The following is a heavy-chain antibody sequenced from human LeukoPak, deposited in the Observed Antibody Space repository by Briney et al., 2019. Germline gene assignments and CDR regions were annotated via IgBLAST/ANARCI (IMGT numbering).Heavy chain of an antibody. D-gene: IGHD3-10*01. CDR3: ATFNMVRGAIPYAFDI. CDR2: IYYSGST. Sequence: SETLSLTCTVSGGSISSYYWNWIRQPPGKGLEWIGYIYYSGSTNYNPSLKSRVTISVDTSKNQFSLKLSSVTAADTAVYYCATFNMVRGAIPYAFDIWGQGTMVTVSS. V-gene: IGHV4-59*08. CDR1: GGSISSYY. J-gene: IGHJ3*02.